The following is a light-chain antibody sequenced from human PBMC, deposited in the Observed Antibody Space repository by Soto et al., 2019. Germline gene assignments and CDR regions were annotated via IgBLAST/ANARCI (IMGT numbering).Light chain of an antibody. CDR2: DAS. V-gene: IGKV3-11*01. Sequence: EIVLTQSPATLSLSPGERATLSCRASQSVSNYLAWYQQKPGQAPRLLIYDASNRATGIPARFSGSGSGTDFTLTISSLGPEDFAVYYCQQRSNWPRLTFGGGTKVDSK. CDR3: QQRSNWPRLT. CDR1: QSVSNY. J-gene: IGKJ4*01.